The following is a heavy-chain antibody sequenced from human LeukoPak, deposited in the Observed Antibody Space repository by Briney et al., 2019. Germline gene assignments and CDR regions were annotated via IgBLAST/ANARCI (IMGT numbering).Heavy chain of an antibody. CDR3: ANDADSGWSYFDH. CDR2: IRYDGSNE. CDR1: GFIFSNNG. J-gene: IGHJ4*02. Sequence: GGSLRLSCAASGFIFSNNGMHWVRQAPGKGLEWVAFIRYDGSNEYYADSVKGRFTISRDNSKNTLYLQMNSLRAEDTAVYYCANDADSGWSYFDHWGQGTLVTVSS. V-gene: IGHV3-30*02. D-gene: IGHD6-19*01.